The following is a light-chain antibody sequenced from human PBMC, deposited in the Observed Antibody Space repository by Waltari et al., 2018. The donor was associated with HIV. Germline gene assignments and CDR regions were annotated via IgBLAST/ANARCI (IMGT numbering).Light chain of an antibody. CDR1: QNIGTT. V-gene: IGKV1-12*01. CDR2: EAS. CDR3: QQAKMFPHT. J-gene: IGKJ4*01. Sequence: DIQMTQSPSSVSVAVGGAVSINCRASQNIGTTLAWYQLKSNRAPRLLIYEASRLDDGVPARFSGSGSKSNFSLDITNLQPEDYGIYVCQQAKMFPHTFAGGTRVE.